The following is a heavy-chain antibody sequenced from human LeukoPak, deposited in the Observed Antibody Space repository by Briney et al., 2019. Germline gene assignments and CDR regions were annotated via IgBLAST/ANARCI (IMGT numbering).Heavy chain of an antibody. CDR3: AKGDSSGWYGGDAFDI. J-gene: IGHJ3*02. Sequence: GGSLRLSCAASGFTFDDYAMHWVRQAPGKGLEWVSGISWNSGSIGYADSVKGRFTISRDNAKNSLYLQMNSLRAEDMALYYYAKGDSSGWYGGDAFDIWGQGTMVTVSS. CDR1: GFTFDDYA. D-gene: IGHD6-19*01. V-gene: IGHV3-9*03. CDR2: ISWNSGSI.